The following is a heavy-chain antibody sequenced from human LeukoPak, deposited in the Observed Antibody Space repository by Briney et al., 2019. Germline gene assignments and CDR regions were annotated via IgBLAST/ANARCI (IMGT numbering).Heavy chain of an antibody. V-gene: IGHV4-4*07. Sequence: SETLSLTCTVSGASISDYYWSWIRQPAGKGLEWIGRIFTSGSTNYSPSLKSRVTISVDTSKNQFSLRLSFVSASDTAVYYCARGGDNSVINDQFDSWGQGTLVTVSS. CDR2: IFTSGST. CDR3: ARGGDNSVINDQFDS. D-gene: IGHD6-19*01. CDR1: GASISDYY. J-gene: IGHJ4*02.